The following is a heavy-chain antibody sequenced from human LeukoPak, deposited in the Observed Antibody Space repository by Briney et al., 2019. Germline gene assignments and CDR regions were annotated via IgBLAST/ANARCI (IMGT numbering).Heavy chain of an antibody. CDR2: MNPNSGNT. J-gene: IGHJ5*02. D-gene: IGHD6-6*01. V-gene: IGHV1-8*02. Sequence: ASVKVSCKASGYTFTSYGISWVRQATGQGLEWMGWMNPNSGNTGYAQKFQGRVTMTRNTSISTAYMELSSLRSEDTAVYYCARGGFRSAARRFDPWGQGTLVTVSS. CDR3: ARGGFRSAARRFDP. CDR1: GYTFTSYG.